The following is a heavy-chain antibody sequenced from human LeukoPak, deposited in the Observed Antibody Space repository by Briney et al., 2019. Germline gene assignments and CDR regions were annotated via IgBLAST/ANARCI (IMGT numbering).Heavy chain of an antibody. V-gene: IGHV4-39*07. CDR3: VTIYYDSSGYYLDYFDY. J-gene: IGHJ4*02. Sequence: PSETLSLTCTVSGGSISSSSYYWGWIRQPPGKGLEWIGSIYYSGSTYYNPSLKSRVTISVDTSKDQFSLKLSSVTAADTAVYYCVTIYYDSSGYYLDYFDYWGQGTLVTVSS. D-gene: IGHD3-22*01. CDR1: GGSISSSSYY. CDR2: IYYSGST.